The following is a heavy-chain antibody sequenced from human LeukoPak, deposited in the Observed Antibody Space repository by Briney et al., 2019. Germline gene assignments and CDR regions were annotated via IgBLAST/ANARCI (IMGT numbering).Heavy chain of an antibody. J-gene: IGHJ6*03. D-gene: IGHD3-9*01. CDR3: ARGHRLRYFDWSMYYYYMDV. Sequence: ASVKVSCKASGYTFTGYYMHWVRQAPGQRLEWMGWINPNGADTNYAQKFQGRVTMTRNTSISTAYMELSSLRSGDTAVYYCARGHRLRYFDWSMYYYYMDVWGKGTTVTISS. V-gene: IGHV1-2*02. CDR2: INPNGADT. CDR1: GYTFTGYY.